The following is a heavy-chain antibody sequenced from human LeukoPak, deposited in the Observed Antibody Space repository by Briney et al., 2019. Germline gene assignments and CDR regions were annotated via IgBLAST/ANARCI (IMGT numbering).Heavy chain of an antibody. D-gene: IGHD3-10*01. CDR1: GFTFSSYA. CDR2: ISGSGTGT. CDR3: AKGLYQYYGSGSYTLDY. Sequence: PGGSLRLSCAASGFTFSSYAMSWVRQAPGKGLEWVSAISGSGTGTYYADSVKGRVTISRDNSKNTLYLQMNSLRAEDTAVYYCAKGLYQYYGSGSYTLDYWGQGTLVTVSS. J-gene: IGHJ4*02. V-gene: IGHV3-23*01.